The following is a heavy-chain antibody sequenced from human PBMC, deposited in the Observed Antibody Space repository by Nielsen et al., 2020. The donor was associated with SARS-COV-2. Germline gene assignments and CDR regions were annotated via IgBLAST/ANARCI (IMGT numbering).Heavy chain of an antibody. CDR3: ARERVGGITIFGVVTRYGMDV. V-gene: IGHV4-30-4*01. D-gene: IGHD3-3*01. J-gene: IGHJ6*02. Sequence: WIRQPPGKGLEWIGYIYYSGSTYYNPSLESRVTISVDTSKNQFSLKLSSVTAADTALYYCARERVGGITIFGVVTRYGMDVWGQGTTVTVSS. CDR2: IYYSGST.